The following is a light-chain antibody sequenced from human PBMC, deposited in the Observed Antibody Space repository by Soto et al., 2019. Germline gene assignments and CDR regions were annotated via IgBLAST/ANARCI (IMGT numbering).Light chain of an antibody. CDR2: AAS. CDR3: QQYNNWPYT. Sequence: IVMTQSPATLPVSPGERATLSCRATQRVSTNLAWYQQKPGQAPRLLIYAASSRATGVPARVSGSGSGTDFTLTISRLQSEDFALYYCQQYNNWPYTFGQGTRLEVK. CDR1: QRVSTN. V-gene: IGKV3-15*01. J-gene: IGKJ2*01.